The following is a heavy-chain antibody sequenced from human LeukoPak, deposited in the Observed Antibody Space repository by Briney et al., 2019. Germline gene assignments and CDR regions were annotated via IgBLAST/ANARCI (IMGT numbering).Heavy chain of an antibody. Sequence: PSETLSLTCTVSGGSISSSSYYWGWIRQPPGKGLEWIGEINHSGSTNYNPSLKSRVTISVDTSKNQFSLKLSSVTAADTAVYYCARGSLVVPVPDYWGQGTLVTVSS. J-gene: IGHJ4*02. CDR3: ARGSLVVPVPDY. V-gene: IGHV4-39*07. CDR2: INHSGST. D-gene: IGHD2-2*01. CDR1: GGSISSSSYY.